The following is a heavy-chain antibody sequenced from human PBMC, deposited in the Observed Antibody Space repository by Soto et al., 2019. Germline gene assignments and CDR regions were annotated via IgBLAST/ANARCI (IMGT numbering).Heavy chain of an antibody. CDR2: ISGSGGST. CDR3: AKSPDSSSWYVAIDY. CDR1: GFTFSSYT. Sequence: GGSLRLSCAASGFTFSSYTMSWVRQAPGKGLEWVSAISGSGGSTYYADSVKGRFTISRDNSKNTLYLQMNSLRAEDTAVYYCAKSPDSSSWYVAIDYWGQGTLVTVSS. D-gene: IGHD6-13*01. V-gene: IGHV3-23*01. J-gene: IGHJ4*02.